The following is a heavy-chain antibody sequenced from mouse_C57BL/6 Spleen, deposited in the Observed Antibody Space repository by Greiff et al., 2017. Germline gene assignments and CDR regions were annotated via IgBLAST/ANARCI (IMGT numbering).Heavy chain of an antibody. CDR1: GYAFTNSL. CDR2: IYPGSGGT. D-gene: IGHD3-2*02. Sequence: QVQLQQSGPELVRPGTSVKVSCKASGYAFTNSLIEWVKQRPGQGLEWIGGIYPGSGGTNYNGKFKGKATLTADKSSSTAYWQLSSLTSEDSAVXFCAREGSGCVGNYAMDYWGQGTSVTVSS. CDR3: AREGSGCVGNYAMDY. J-gene: IGHJ4*01. V-gene: IGHV1-54*01.